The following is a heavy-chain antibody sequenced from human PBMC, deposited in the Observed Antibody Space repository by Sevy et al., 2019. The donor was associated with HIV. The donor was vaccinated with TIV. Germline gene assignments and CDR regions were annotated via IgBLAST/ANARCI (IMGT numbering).Heavy chain of an antibody. J-gene: IGHJ4*02. CDR3: ASPGGTFGEGYFDY. CDR2: IIPIFGTA. CDR1: GGTFSSYA. D-gene: IGHD3-16*01. V-gene: IGHV1-69*13. Sequence: ASVKVSCKASGGTFSSYAISWVRQAPGQGLEWMGGIIPIFGTANYAQKFQGRVTITADESTSTADMELSSLRSEDTAVYYCASPGGTFGEGYFDYWGQGTLVTVSS.